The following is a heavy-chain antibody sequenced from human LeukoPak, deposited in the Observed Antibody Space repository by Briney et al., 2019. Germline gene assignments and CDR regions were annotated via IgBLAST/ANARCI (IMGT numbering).Heavy chain of an antibody. D-gene: IGHD7-27*01. V-gene: IGHV4-30-4*08. Sequence: SQTLSLTCTVSGGSISSGDYYWSWIRQPPGKGLEWIGYVYYSGSIYYNPSVKSRVTITVHTSKNQCSLKLSSVTAADTAVYYCARDAHWGLGWFDPWGQGTLVTVSS. CDR3: ARDAHWGLGWFDP. CDR1: GGSISSGDYY. J-gene: IGHJ5*02. CDR2: VYYSGSI.